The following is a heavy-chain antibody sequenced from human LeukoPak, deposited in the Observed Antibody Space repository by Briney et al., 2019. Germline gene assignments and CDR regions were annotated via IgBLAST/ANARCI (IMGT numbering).Heavy chain of an antibody. D-gene: IGHD1-26*01. V-gene: IGHV3-64*01. CDR3: ARRGSYSAEYFQH. J-gene: IGHJ1*01. Sequence: SGGSLRLSCAASGFSFSSYTMHWVRQAPGKGLEYVSAISSSGGSTYYVNSVKGRFTIYRDNSKNTLYLQMGSLRAEDMAVYYCARRGSYSAEYFQHWGQGTLVTVSS. CDR2: ISSSGGST. CDR1: GFSFSSYT.